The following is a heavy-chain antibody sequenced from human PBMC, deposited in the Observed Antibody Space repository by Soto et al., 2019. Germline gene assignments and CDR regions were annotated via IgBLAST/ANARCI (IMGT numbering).Heavy chain of an antibody. CDR3: AAKTLRGREYYYFAP. CDR1: GGTFSSYS. Sequence: QVQLVQSGAEVRKPGSSVKVSCEASGGTFSSYSINWVRQAPGQGLEWMGGIIPIFGSSNYAQKVQGRVTITADNSTNTVFMEMTSLRSEETVLDFCAAKTLRGREYYYFAPWGKGTLVTASS. J-gene: IGHJ5*02. D-gene: IGHD3-9*01. V-gene: IGHV1-69*06. CDR2: IIPIFGSS.